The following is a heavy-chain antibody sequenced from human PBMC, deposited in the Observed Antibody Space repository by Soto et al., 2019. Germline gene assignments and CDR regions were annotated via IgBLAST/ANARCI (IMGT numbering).Heavy chain of an antibody. CDR2: IYHSGST. J-gene: IGHJ4*02. Sequence: SETLSLTCAVSGGSISSSNWWSWVRQPPGKGLEWIGEIYHSGSTNYNPSLKSRVTISVDKSKNQFSLKLSSVTAADTAVYYCARDTQYSSGLFFDYWGQGTLVTVPQ. D-gene: IGHD6-19*01. V-gene: IGHV4-4*02. CDR3: ARDTQYSSGLFFDY. CDR1: GGSISSSNW.